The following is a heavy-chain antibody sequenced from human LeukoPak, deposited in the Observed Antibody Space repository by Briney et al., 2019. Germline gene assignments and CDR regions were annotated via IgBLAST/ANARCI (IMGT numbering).Heavy chain of an antibody. V-gene: IGHV3-30*18. CDR2: ISYDGYNK. J-gene: IGHJ4*02. Sequence: PGGSLRLSCAASGFTFSSYAMHWVRQAPGKGLEWVALISYDGYNKYYADSVKGRFTISRDNSKNTVYLQMNSLRADDTAIFYCANAGSSGSFDSWGQGTHVTVSS. D-gene: IGHD6-19*01. CDR1: GFTFSSYA. CDR3: ANAGSSGSFDS.